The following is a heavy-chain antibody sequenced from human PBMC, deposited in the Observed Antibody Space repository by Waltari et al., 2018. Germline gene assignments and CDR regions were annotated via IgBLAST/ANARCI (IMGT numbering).Heavy chain of an antibody. CDR1: GGSISSSSYY. CDR2: IYYSGST. Sequence: QLQLQESGPGLVKPSETLSLTCTVSGGSISSSSYYWGWIRQPPGKGLEWIGNIYYSGSTDYSPSLKSRVTISVDTAENQFSLKLSSVTAADTAVYYCARGVYGSGWFHLDYWGQGTLVTVSS. D-gene: IGHD6-19*01. J-gene: IGHJ4*02. V-gene: IGHV4-39*01. CDR3: ARGVYGSGWFHLDY.